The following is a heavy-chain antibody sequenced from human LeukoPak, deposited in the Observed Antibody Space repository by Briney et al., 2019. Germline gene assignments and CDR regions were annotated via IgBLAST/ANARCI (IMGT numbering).Heavy chain of an antibody. J-gene: IGHJ4*02. CDR3: AKRGSGSSGLYYFDY. V-gene: IGHV3-23*01. CDR2: IVAGATDT. CDR1: GFTFNRYA. D-gene: IGHD3-10*01. Sequence: PGGSLRLSCAASGFTFNRYAMTWVRQAPGKGLEWVSTIVAGATDTFSADSVKGRFSISRDNSKNTVYLHMSSLRAEDTAIYYCAKRGSGSSGLYYFDYWGQGILVTVSS.